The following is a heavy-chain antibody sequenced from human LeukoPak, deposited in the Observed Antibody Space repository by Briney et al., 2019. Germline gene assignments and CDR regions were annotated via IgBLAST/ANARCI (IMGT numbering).Heavy chain of an antibody. D-gene: IGHD2-2*02. CDR2: IYPGDSDT. J-gene: IGHJ5*02. CDR3: ARRDGGYCSTTSCYRFDP. CDR1: GYTFTNYW. V-gene: IGHV5-51*01. Sequence: GESLKISCKGSGYTFTNYWIGWVRQMPGKGLEWMGIIYPGDSDTRYSPSFQGQVTISAGKSINTAYLQWSSLKASDTAMYYCARRDGGYCSTTSCYRFDPWGQGTLVTVSS.